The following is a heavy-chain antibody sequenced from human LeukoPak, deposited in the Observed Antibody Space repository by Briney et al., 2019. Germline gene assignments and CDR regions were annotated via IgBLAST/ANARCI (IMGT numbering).Heavy chain of an antibody. J-gene: IGHJ4*02. CDR1: VGSITSYH. D-gene: IGHD3-22*01. CDR2: MYHSGSS. CDR3: ARVGHYDSSGYYFDY. V-gene: IGHV4-59*01. Sequence: SETLSLTCTVSVGSITSYHWSWIRQPPGKGLEYIGYMYHSGSSNYNPSLKSRVTLSVDTSKNQLSLKLSSVTAADTAVYYCARVGHYDSSGYYFDYWGQGILVTVSS.